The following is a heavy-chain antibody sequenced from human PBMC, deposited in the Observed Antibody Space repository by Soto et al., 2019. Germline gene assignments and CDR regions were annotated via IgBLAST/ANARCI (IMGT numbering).Heavy chain of an antibody. CDR1: GFTFSSYA. CDR3: AREGGSSWYYYYYGMDV. Sequence: QVQLVESGGGVVQPGRSLRLSCAASGFTFSSYAMHWVRQAPGKGLEWVAVISYDGSNKYYADSVKGRFTISRDNSKNTLYLQMSSLRAEDTAVYYCAREGGSSWYYYYYGMDVWGQGTTVTVSS. J-gene: IGHJ6*02. CDR2: ISYDGSNK. D-gene: IGHD6-13*01. V-gene: IGHV3-30-3*01.